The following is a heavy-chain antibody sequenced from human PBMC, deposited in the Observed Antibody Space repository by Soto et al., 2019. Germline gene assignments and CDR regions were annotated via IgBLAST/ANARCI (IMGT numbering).Heavy chain of an antibody. Sequence: QVQLVQSGAEVKKPGASVKVSCKPSGYTFTSYGITWVRQAPGQGLEWMGWISAYNGNTNYAQKFQGRVTMTTDTSTSTAYMQLRSLGSDDTAVYYCASGWFGEFVSQFDYWGQGTRVTVSS. CDR3: ASGWFGEFVSQFDY. J-gene: IGHJ4*02. CDR2: ISAYNGNT. V-gene: IGHV1-18*01. CDR1: GYTFTSYG. D-gene: IGHD3-10*01.